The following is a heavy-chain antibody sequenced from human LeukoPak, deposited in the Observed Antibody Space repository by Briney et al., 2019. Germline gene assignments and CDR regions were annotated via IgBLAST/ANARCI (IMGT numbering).Heavy chain of an antibody. V-gene: IGHV4-59*01. D-gene: IGHD4-17*01. J-gene: IGHJ5*02. CDR1: GGSISSYY. CDR3: AKGGDYGSINWFDP. Sequence: SETLSPTCTVSGGSISSYYWSWIRQPPGKGLEWIGYVYYSGSTNYNPSLNSRVTISIDTSKNQFSLRLSSVTAADTAVYYCAKGGDYGSINWFDPWGQGTLVTVSS. CDR2: VYYSGST.